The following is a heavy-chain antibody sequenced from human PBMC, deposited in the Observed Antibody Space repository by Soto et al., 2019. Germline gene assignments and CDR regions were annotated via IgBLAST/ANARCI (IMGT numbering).Heavy chain of an antibody. CDR3: ARWNIVATTYYFDY. D-gene: IGHD5-12*01. J-gene: IGHJ4*02. Sequence: SETLSLTCTVSGGSISSYYWSWIRQPPGKGLEWIGYIYYSGSTNYNPSLKSRVTISVDTSKNQFSLKLSSVTAADTAVYYCARWNIVATTYYFDYWGQGTLVTVSS. CDR1: GGSISSYY. V-gene: IGHV4-59*01. CDR2: IYYSGST.